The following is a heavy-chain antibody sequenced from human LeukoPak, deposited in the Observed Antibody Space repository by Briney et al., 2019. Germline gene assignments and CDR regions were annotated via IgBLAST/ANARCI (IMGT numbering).Heavy chain of an antibody. CDR1: GYTFTGYY. J-gene: IGHJ4*02. CDR3: ARGNPIMVI. CDR2: INPKSGGT. Sequence: GASVKVSCKASGYTFTGYYMHWVRQAPGQGLEWMGWINPKSGGTNYAQKFQGRVTMTRDTSSRTVYMELSRLRSDDTAVYYCARGNPIMVIWGEGTLVTVSS. V-gene: IGHV1-2*02. D-gene: IGHD4-23*01.